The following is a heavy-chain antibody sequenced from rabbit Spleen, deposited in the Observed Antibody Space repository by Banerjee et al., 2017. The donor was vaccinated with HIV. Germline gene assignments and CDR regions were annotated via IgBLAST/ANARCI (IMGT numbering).Heavy chain of an antibody. CDR3: ARDLVGVIGWNFYL. J-gene: IGHJ4*01. Sequence: QSLEESGGDLVKPGASLTLTCTASGFSFSSSYWICWVRQAPGKGLEWIACIYGGASGSAYYASWPKGRFTISRTSSTTVTLRMTSLTAADRATYFCARDLVGVIGWNFYLWGQGTLVTVS. CDR2: IYGGASGSA. CDR1: GFSFSSSYW. D-gene: IGHD1-1*01. V-gene: IGHV1S40*01.